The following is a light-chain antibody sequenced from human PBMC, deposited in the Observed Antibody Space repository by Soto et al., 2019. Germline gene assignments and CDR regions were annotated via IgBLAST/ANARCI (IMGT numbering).Light chain of an antibody. V-gene: IGKV3-20*01. CDR3: QRYGSSRT. CDR1: QSFGSNY. Sequence: EIVLTQSPGTLSLSPGERATLSCRASQSFGSNYLAWYQQKPGQAPRLLIYGASSRATGIPDRFSGSGSGPDFTLTISRLEPEAFAVYYCQRYGSSRTFGQGTKVEIK. CDR2: GAS. J-gene: IGKJ1*01.